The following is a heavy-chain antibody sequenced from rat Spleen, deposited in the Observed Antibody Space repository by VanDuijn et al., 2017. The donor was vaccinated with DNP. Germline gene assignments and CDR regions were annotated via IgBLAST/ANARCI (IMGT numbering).Heavy chain of an antibody. Sequence: QVQLRESGPVLVQASETLSLTCTVSGFSLTNYGVIWVRQSPGKGLEWLGIIWGHGNKDYNSALKSRLSINRDTSKSQVFLRMNSLQTEDTAIYFCTREREPNNNPYYFDCWGQGVMVTVSS. CDR2: IWGHGNK. CDR3: TREREPNNNPYYFDC. D-gene: IGHD1-10*01. J-gene: IGHJ2*01. V-gene: IGHV2S75*01. CDR1: GFSLTNYG.